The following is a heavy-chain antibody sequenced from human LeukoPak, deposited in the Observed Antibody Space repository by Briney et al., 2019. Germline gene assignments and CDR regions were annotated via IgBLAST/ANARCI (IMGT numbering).Heavy chain of an antibody. D-gene: IGHD2-15*01. CDR3: TRGAADELDY. V-gene: IGHV3-49*04. CDR1: XPFXXYS. CDR2: IRREAYGGTT. Sequence: XPFXXYSMSWVRQVPGKGLEWVGFIRREAYGGTTEYAPSVKGRFTLSRDDSKSIAYLQMNSLKIEDTAVYYCTRGAADELDYWGQGTLVTVSS. J-gene: IGHJ4*02.